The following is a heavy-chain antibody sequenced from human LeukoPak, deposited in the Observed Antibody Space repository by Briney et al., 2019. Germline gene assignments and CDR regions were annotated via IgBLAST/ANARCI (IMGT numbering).Heavy chain of an antibody. D-gene: IGHD2-2*01. CDR1: GGSISSYY. CDR3: ARELYYSSTSCYDGDAFDI. Sequence: SETLSLTCTVSGGSISSYYWSWIRQPPGKGLEWIGYIYYSGSTNYNPSLKSRVTISVDTSKNQFSLKLSSVTAADTAVYYCARELYYSSTSCYDGDAFDIWGQGTMVTVSS. V-gene: IGHV4-59*01. CDR2: IYYSGST. J-gene: IGHJ3*02.